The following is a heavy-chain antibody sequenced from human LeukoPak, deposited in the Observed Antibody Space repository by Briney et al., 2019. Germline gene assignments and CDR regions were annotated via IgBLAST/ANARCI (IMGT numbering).Heavy chain of an antibody. CDR2: IGSSGSTI. CDR3: ASLGDIVVVVADNAFDI. V-gene: IGHV3-48*04. Sequence: GGSLRLSCAASGFTFSSYWMSWVRQAPGKGLEWVSYIGSSGSTIYYADSVKGRFTISRDNAKNSLYLQMNSLRAEDTAVYYCASLGDIVVVVADNAFDIWGQGTMVTVSS. D-gene: IGHD2-15*01. CDR1: GFTFSSYW. J-gene: IGHJ3*02.